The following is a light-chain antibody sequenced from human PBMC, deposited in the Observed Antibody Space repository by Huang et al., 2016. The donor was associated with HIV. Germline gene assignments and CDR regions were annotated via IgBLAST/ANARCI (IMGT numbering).Light chain of an antibody. J-gene: IGKJ1*01. CDR3: QQYYSTSWT. CDR1: QSVLYSSNNENY. CDR2: WAS. Sequence: DIVMTQSPDSLAVSLGERAPINCKSSQSVLYSSNNENYLAWYQQKPGQPPKLLIYWASTRESGVPDRFSGSGSGTDFTLTISSLQAEDVAVYYCQQYYSTSWTFGQGTKVEIK. V-gene: IGKV4-1*01.